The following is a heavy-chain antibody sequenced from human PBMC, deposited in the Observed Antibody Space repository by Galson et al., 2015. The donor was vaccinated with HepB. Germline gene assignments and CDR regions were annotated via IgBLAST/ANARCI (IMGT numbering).Heavy chain of an antibody. Sequence: SLRLSCAASGFMFSSYWMSWVRQAPGRGLEWVANIKQDGSEKYYVDSVKGRFTISRDNAKNSVFLQMNSLRVEDTAVYYCARESRKESFGWKLFHFVFDIWGQGAMVTVSS. D-gene: IGHD3-10*01. CDR3: ARESRKESFGWKLFHFVFDI. V-gene: IGHV3-7*03. CDR2: IKQDGSEK. J-gene: IGHJ3*02. CDR1: GFMFSSYW.